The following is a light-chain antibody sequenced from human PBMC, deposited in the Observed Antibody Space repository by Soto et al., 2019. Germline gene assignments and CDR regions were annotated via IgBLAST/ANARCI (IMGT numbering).Light chain of an antibody. CDR2: DPX. J-gene: IGKJ5*01. Sequence: DIVLTQSPGTLSLSPGERATLACRASQGVSSSYSAWYAQNPGQAPSLLXXDPXKRATGIPARFSGSGSGTDFTLTISRLEPEDFAVYYCQQRSNWPGSTFGQGTRLEIK. V-gene: IGKV3D-20*02. CDR1: QGVSSSY. CDR3: QQRSNWPGST.